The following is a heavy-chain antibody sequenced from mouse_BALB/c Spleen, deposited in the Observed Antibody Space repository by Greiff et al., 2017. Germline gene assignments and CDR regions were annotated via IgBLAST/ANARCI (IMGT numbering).Heavy chain of an antibody. CDR2: INPSSGYT. CDR3: ARFPVVAKGVYYAMDY. CDR1: GYTFTSYT. V-gene: IGHV1-4*01. Sequence: QVQLKESGAELARPGASVKMSCKASGYTFTSYTMHWVKQRPGQGLEWIGYINPSSGYTNYNQKFKDKATLTADKSSSTAYMQLSSLTSEDSAVYYCARFPVVAKGVYYAMDYWGQGTSVTVSS. J-gene: IGHJ4*01. D-gene: IGHD1-1*01.